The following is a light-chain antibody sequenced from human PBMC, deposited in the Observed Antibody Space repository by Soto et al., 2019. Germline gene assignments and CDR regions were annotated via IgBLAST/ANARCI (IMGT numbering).Light chain of an antibody. CDR1: QSLITR. CDR2: KAS. J-gene: IGKJ1*01. V-gene: IGKV1-5*03. CDR3: QQYNNWPWT. Sequence: IRVTLSPSSLSASEGDRVTITCRSSQSLITRSACDHPEPEKAPKLLTHKASSLQSGVPARFSGSGSGTDFTLTISSLQSEDFAVYYSQQYNNWPWTSGQGTKVDI.